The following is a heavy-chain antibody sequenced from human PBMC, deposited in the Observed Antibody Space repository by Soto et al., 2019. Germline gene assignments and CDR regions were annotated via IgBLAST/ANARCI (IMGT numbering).Heavy chain of an antibody. D-gene: IGHD6-19*01. Sequence: ASVKVSCKASGYTFTSYGISWVRQAPGQGLEWMGWISAYNGNTNYAQKLQGRVTMTTDTSTSTAYMELRSLRSDDTAVYYCARDYQSGWLVNNWFDPWGQGTLVTVS. V-gene: IGHV1-18*04. J-gene: IGHJ5*02. CDR1: GYTFTSYG. CDR2: ISAYNGNT. CDR3: ARDYQSGWLVNNWFDP.